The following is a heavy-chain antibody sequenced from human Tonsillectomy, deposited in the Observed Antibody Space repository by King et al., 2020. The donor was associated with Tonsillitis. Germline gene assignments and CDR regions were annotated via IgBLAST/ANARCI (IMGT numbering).Heavy chain of an antibody. CDR1: GGTFSSYA. CDR3: ARRIAYCGGDCYSTLDY. J-gene: IGHJ4*02. CDR2: IIPILGIA. Sequence: QLVQSGAEVKKPGSSVKVSCKASGGTFSSYAISWVRQAPGQGLEWMGRIIPILGIANYAQKFQGRVTITAAKSTSTAYMELSSLRSEDTAVYYCARRIAYCGGDCYSTLDYWGQGTLVTVSS. D-gene: IGHD2-21*02. V-gene: IGHV1-69*04.